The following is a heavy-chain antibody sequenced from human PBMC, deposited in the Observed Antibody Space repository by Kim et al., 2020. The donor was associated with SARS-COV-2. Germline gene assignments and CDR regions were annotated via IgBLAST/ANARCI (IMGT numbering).Heavy chain of an antibody. Sequence: SQPLSLTCAISGDSVSSNSAAWNWIRQSPSRGLEWLGRTYYRSKWYNDYAVSVKSRITINPDTSKNQFSLQLNSVTPEDTAVYYCARDVEDYGSGSPRPFDSWGQGTLVTVSS. CDR2: TYYRSKWYN. V-gene: IGHV6-1*01. J-gene: IGHJ4*02. CDR1: GDSVSSNSAA. CDR3: ARDVEDYGSGSPRPFDS. D-gene: IGHD3-10*01.